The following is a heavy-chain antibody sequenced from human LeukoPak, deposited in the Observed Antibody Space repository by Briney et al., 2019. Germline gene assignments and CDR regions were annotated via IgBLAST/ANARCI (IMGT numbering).Heavy chain of an antibody. CDR1: GGSISSYY. Sequence: SETLSLTCTVSGGSISSYYWSWLRQPPGKGLEWIGYIYYSGSTNYNPSLKSRVTISVDTSKNQFSLKLSSVTAADTAVYYCARDPPPTVLPLGYFDLWGRGTLVTVSS. CDR2: IYYSGST. CDR3: ARDPPPTVLPLGYFDL. J-gene: IGHJ2*01. D-gene: IGHD4-17*01. V-gene: IGHV4-59*01.